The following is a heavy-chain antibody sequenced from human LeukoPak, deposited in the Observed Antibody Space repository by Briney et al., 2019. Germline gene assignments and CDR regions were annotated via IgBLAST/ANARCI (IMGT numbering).Heavy chain of an antibody. Sequence: PGGSLRLSCAASGFTFSSYSMNWVRQAPGKGLEWVSYISSSSSTIYYADSVKGRFTISRDNAKNSLYLQMNSLRAEDTAVYYCARDYYYGSGSYGYWGQGTLVTVSS. D-gene: IGHD3-10*01. CDR2: ISSSSSTI. CDR3: ARDYYYGSGSYGY. J-gene: IGHJ4*02. V-gene: IGHV3-48*04. CDR1: GFTFSSYS.